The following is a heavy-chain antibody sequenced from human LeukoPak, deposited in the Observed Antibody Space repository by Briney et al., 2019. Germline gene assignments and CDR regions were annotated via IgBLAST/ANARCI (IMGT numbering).Heavy chain of an antibody. Sequence: ASVKVSCKASGYTFTSYYMHWVRQAPGQGLEWMGIINPSGGSTSYAQKFQGRVTMTRDTSTSTAYMELRSLRSDDTAVYYCARETTYYDFWSGYFVLDYWGQGTLVTVSS. CDR3: ARETTYYDFWSGYFVLDY. V-gene: IGHV1-46*01. J-gene: IGHJ4*02. CDR1: GYTFTSYY. CDR2: INPSGGST. D-gene: IGHD3-3*01.